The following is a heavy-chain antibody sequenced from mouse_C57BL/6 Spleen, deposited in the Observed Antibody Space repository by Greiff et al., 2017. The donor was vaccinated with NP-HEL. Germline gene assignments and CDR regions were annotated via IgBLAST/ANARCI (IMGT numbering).Heavy chain of an antibody. V-gene: IGHV5-4*03. D-gene: IGHD1-1*01. CDR1: GFTFSSYA. J-gene: IGHJ4*01. CDR2: ISDGGSYT. Sequence: EVKVVESGGGLVKPGGSLKLSCAASGFTFSSYAMSWVRQTPEKRLEWVATISDGGSYTYYPDNVKGRFTISRDNAKNKLYLQMSHLKSEDTAMYYCARDYGSSFYAMDYWGQGTSVTVSS. CDR3: ARDYGSSFYAMDY.